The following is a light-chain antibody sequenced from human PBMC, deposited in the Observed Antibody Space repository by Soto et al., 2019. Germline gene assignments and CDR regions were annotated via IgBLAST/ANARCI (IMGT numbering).Light chain of an antibody. V-gene: IGKV3-20*01. CDR1: QSVTSNY. J-gene: IGKJ1*01. CDR2: AAS. Sequence: EVVLTQSPGTVSLSPGERATLSCRASQSVTSNYLAWYQQKPGQAPRLLIYAASSRATGIPDRFSGSGSGTDFTLSISRMESEDFAVYYCQHYGSSVPWTFGQGTKVEIK. CDR3: QHYGSSVPWT.